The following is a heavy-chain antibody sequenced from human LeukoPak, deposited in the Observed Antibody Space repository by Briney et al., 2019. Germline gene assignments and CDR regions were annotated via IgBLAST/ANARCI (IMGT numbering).Heavy chain of an antibody. D-gene: IGHD3-9*01. CDR2: INSDGSST. CDR1: GFAFSNNW. V-gene: IGHV3-74*01. Sequence: GGFLRLSCAASGFAFSNNWMHWVRHAPGKGLLWVSRINSDGSSTSYADSVKARFTISRDNAKNTLYLQMNSLRAEDTAVYYCASSDWYATFDIWGQGTMVTVSS. CDR3: ASSDWYATFDI. J-gene: IGHJ3*02.